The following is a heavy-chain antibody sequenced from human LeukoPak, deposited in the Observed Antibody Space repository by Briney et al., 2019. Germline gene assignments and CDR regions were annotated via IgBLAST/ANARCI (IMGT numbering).Heavy chain of an antibody. V-gene: IGHV6-1*01. CDR2: TYYRSNWYN. CDR3: ARSLPATVGNWFDP. Sequence: SQTLSLTCAISGDSVSSNSAAWNWVRQSPSRGLEWLGRTYYRSNWYNNYTVSVKSRITINADTSKNQFSLQLNSVTPEDTAVYYCARSLPATVGNWFDPWGQGTLVTVSS. D-gene: IGHD2-2*01. CDR1: GDSVSSNSAA. J-gene: IGHJ5*02.